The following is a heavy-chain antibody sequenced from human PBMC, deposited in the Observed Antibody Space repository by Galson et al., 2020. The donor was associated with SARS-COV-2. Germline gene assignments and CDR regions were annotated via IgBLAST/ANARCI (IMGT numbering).Heavy chain of an antibody. CDR2: ISGSGLTT. J-gene: IGHJ4*02. D-gene: IGHD4-17*01. CDR1: GFTFRIFA. CDR3: AKVAEYGASGADY. V-gene: IGHV3-23*01. Sequence: GGSLRLSCAASGFTFRIFAMTWVRQAPGKGLEWVSTISGSGLTTYYADSVEGRFTISRDISKNTLYLQMNSLRAEDTAVYYCAKVAEYGASGADYWGQGTLVTVSA.